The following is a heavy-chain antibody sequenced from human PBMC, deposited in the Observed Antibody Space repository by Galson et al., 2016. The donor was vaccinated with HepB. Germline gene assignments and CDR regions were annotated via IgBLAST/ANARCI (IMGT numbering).Heavy chain of an antibody. CDR2: IDYRGTT. CDR1: GDTSQSMSSSSFN. CDR3: VRRTDFEYWSGFRDAYGVDV. J-gene: IGHJ6*02. Sequence: SETLSLTCTVSGDTSQSMSSSSFNWGWIRQSPTTGLEWVGNIDYRGTTSYNPSLESRVTISLDTSKRQFSLTVASVTAADTAVYYCVRRTDFEYWSGFRDAYGVDVWGQGTTVIVSS. D-gene: IGHD3-3*01. V-gene: IGHV4-39*01.